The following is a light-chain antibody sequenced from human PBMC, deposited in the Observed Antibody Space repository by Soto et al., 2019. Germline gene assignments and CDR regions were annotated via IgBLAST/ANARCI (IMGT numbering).Light chain of an antibody. Sequence: SYELTQPPSVSVSPGQTASITCSGDKLGDKYACWYQQKPGQSPVLVIYQDIKRPSGIPERFSGSNSGNTATLTISGAQAMDEADYCCQAWDSSTAVFGGGTKLTVL. J-gene: IGLJ2*01. CDR3: QAWDSSTAV. V-gene: IGLV3-1*01. CDR1: KLGDKY. CDR2: QDI.